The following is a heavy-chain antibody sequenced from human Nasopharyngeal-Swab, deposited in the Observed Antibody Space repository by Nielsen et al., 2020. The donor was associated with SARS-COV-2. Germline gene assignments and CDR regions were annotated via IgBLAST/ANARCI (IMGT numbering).Heavy chain of an antibody. CDR2: IYYSGST. V-gene: IGHV4-34*09. CDR1: GGSFSGYY. Sequence: SETLSLTCAVYGGSFSGYYWSWIRQPPGKGLEWIGYIYYSGSTYYNPSLKSRVTISVDTSKNQFSLKLSSVTAADTAVYYCARDPGSDYDFWSGYYYGMDVWGQGTTVTVSS. CDR3: ARDPGSDYDFWSGYYYGMDV. J-gene: IGHJ6*02. D-gene: IGHD3-3*01.